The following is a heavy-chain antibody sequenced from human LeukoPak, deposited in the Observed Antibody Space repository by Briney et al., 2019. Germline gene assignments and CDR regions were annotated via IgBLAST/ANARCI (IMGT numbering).Heavy chain of an antibody. CDR3: AREAYGSGNYHLDY. D-gene: IGHD3-10*01. V-gene: IGHV4-38-2*02. CDR2: IYHSGST. CDR1: GYSIISDYY. Sequence: SETLSLTCAVPGYSIISDYYWGWIRQPPGKGLEWIGTIYHSGSTYYNPSLKSRVTISIDTSKNQFSLKLSSVTAADTAVYYCAREAYGSGNYHLDYWGRGTLVTVSS. J-gene: IGHJ4*02.